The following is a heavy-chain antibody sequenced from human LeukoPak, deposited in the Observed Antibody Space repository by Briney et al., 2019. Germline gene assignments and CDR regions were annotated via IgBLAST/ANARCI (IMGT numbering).Heavy chain of an antibody. D-gene: IGHD6-13*01. CDR1: GYTFTSYD. V-gene: IGHV1-8*03. J-gene: IGHJ4*02. CDR3: ARGYDSSSWYNFDY. Sequence: GASVKVSCKASGYTFTSYDINWVRQATGQGLEWMGWMNPNSGNTGYAQKFQGRVTITRNTSISTAYMELSSLRSEDTAVYYCARGYDSSSWYNFDYWGQGTLVTVSS. CDR2: MNPNSGNT.